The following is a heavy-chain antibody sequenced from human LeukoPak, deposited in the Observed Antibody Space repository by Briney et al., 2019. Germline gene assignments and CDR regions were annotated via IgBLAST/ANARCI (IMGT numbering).Heavy chain of an antibody. D-gene: IGHD3-22*01. V-gene: IGHV3-7*01. CDR3: ATSYDSSGCD. J-gene: IGHJ4*02. CDR2: IKQDGSIH. CDR1: GFTFSNFW. Sequence: GGSLRLSCAASGFTFSNFWMAWVRQAPGKGLEWVANIKQDGSIHYYGDSVKGRFTISRDNARNSLYLQMNSLRAEDTALYYCATSYDSSGCDWGQGTLVTVSS.